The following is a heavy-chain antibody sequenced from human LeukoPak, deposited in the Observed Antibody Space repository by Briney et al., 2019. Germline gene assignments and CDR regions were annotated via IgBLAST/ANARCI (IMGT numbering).Heavy chain of an antibody. CDR3: AREEGLGSLDY. CDR2: INPKTGGT. CDR1: GYTFTAYY. V-gene: IGHV1-2*06. Sequence: ASVKVSCKDSGYTFTAYYMNWVRQAPGQGLEWMGRINPKTGGTNYAQMFHSRVTMTRDTSINTAYIELSRLRSDDTAMYYCAREEGLGSLDYWGQGTLITVSS. J-gene: IGHJ4*02. D-gene: IGHD3-16*01.